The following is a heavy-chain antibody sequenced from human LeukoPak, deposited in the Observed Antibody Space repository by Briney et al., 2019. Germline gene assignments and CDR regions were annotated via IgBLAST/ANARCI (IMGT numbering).Heavy chain of an antibody. CDR2: MNPNSGNT. CDR1: GYTFTSYD. J-gene: IGHJ4*02. D-gene: IGHD2-2*01. V-gene: IGHV1-8*01. Sequence: GASAKVSCKASGYTFTSYDINWVRQATGQGLEWMGWMNPNSGNTGYAQKFQGRVTMTRNTSISTAYMELSSLRSEDTAVYYCARGPYCSSTSCYPLGSDYWGQGTLVTVSS. CDR3: ARGPYCSSTSCYPLGSDY.